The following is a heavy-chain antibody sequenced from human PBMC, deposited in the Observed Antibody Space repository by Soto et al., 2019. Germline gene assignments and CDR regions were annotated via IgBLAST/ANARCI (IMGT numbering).Heavy chain of an antibody. J-gene: IGHJ4*02. CDR2: ISGSGGST. Sequence: GGSLRLSCAASGFTFSSYAMSWVRQAPGKGLEWVSAISGSGGSTYYADSVKGRFTISKANSKNTLYLQMNSLGAEDTAVYYCAKERGGTMIVRAAFDYWGQGTLVTVSS. D-gene: IGHD3-22*01. CDR3: AKERGGTMIVRAAFDY. CDR1: GFTFSSYA. V-gene: IGHV3-23*01.